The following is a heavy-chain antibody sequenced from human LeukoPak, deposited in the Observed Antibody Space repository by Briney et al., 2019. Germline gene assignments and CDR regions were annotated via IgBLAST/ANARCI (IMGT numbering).Heavy chain of an antibody. CDR1: GYTFTSYG. D-gene: IGHD2-15*01. Sequence: GASVTVSCKASGYTFTSYGISWVRQAPGQGLEWMGWISAYNGNTNYAQKLQGRVTMTTDTSTSTAYMELRSLRSDDTAVSYCARPYCSGGSCYWHYYGMDVWGQGTTVTVSS. V-gene: IGHV1-18*01. CDR2: ISAYNGNT. CDR3: ARPYCSGGSCYWHYYGMDV. J-gene: IGHJ6*02.